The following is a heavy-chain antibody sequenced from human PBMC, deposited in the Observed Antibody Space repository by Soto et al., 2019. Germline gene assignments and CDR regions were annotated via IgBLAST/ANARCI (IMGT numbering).Heavy chain of an antibody. CDR2: FGGDENYT. D-gene: IGHD3-3*01. Sequence: GSLRLSCGASGFSVKRYWMHWVRQAPGKGLVWLSRFGGDENYTDYADSVRGRFTISRDIAKNTIYLQMNSLRAEDTAVYYCGKGKELGVVRSGFDAWGQGTTVTVYS. CDR1: GFSVKRYW. V-gene: IGHV3-74*01. J-gene: IGHJ6*02. CDR3: GKGKELGVVRSGFDA.